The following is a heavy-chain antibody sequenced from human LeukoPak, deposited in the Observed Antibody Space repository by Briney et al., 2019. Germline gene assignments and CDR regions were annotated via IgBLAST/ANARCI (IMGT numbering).Heavy chain of an antibody. Sequence: PSETLSLTCTVSNGSISSDTYFWSWIRQPAGKGLEWIGRMSSSGISTYSPSLKSRVTISIDTSRNQFSLKLSSVTAADTAVYYCARAKIAAAAPYYFDYWGQGTLVAVSS. V-gene: IGHV4-61*02. J-gene: IGHJ4*02. CDR3: ARAKIAAAAPYYFDY. CDR1: NGSISSDTYF. D-gene: IGHD6-13*01. CDR2: MSSSGIS.